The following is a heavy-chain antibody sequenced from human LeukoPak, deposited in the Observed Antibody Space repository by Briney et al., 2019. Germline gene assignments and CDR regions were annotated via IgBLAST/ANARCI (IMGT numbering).Heavy chain of an antibody. CDR1: GYTFTSYG. CDR3: ARSKGVLTPSHYYYYYYMDV. J-gene: IGHJ6*03. CDR2: ISAYNGNT. Sequence: GASVKVSCKASGYTFTSYGISWVRQAPGQGLEWMGWISAYNGNTNYAQKLQGRVTMTTDTSTSTAYMELRSLRSDDTAVYYCARSKGVLTPSHYYYYYYMDVWGKGTTVTVSS. V-gene: IGHV1-18*01. D-gene: IGHD4-23*01.